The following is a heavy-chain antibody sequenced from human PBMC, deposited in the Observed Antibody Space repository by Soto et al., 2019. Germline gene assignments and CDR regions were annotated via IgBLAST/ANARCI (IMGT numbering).Heavy chain of an antibody. CDR2: ISYDGSNK. D-gene: IGHD2-2*02. J-gene: IGHJ4*02. V-gene: IGHV3-30-3*01. CDR3: ARDSDTQAFDY. CDR1: GFTFSSYA. Sequence: GGSLRLSCAASGFTFSSYAMHWVRQAPGKGLEWVAVISYDGSNKYYADSVKGRFTISRDNSKNTLYLQMNSLRAEDTAVYYCARDSDTQAFDYWGQGTLVTVSS.